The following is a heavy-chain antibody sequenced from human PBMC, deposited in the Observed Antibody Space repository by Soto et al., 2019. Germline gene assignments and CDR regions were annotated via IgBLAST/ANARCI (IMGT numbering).Heavy chain of an antibody. CDR1: GYTFTSYA. CDR3: ARVLSVIAAAGITAFEP. D-gene: IGHD6-13*01. CDR2: INAGNGNT. Sequence: ASVKVSCKASGYTFTSYAMHWVRQAPGQRLEWMGWINAGNGNTKYSQKFQGRVTITRDTSASTAYMELSSLRSEDTAVYYCARVLSVIAAAGITAFEPWGQGTLVTVSS. V-gene: IGHV1-3*01. J-gene: IGHJ5*02.